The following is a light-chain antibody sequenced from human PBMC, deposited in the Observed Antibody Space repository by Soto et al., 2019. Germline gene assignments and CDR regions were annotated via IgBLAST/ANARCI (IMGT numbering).Light chain of an antibody. J-gene: IGLJ1*01. CDR2: EVN. Sequence: QSVLTQPASVSGSPGQSITISCSGTSSDVGGYNYVSWFQQHPDKAPKVIIYEVNNRPSGVSNRFSGSKSGNTASLTISGLQAEDEADYYCSSFTSSITLVFGTGTKVPS. V-gene: IGLV2-14*01. CDR3: SSFTSSITLV. CDR1: SSDVGGYNY.